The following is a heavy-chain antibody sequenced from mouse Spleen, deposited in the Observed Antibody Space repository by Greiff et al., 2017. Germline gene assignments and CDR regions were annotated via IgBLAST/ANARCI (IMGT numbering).Heavy chain of an antibody. Sequence: EVNVVESGGGLVKLGGSLKLSCAASGFTFSSYAMSWVRQTPEKRLEWVATISSGGGNTYYPDSVKGRFTISRDNAKNTLYLQMSSLKSEDTAMYYCARHLYYYAMDYWGQGTSVTVSS. J-gene: IGHJ4*01. CDR2: ISSGGGNT. CDR3: ARHLYYYAMDY. V-gene: IGHV5-9*04. CDR1: GFTFSSYA.